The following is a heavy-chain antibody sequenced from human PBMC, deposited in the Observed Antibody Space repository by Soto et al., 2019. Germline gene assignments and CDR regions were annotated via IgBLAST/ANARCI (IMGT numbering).Heavy chain of an antibody. CDR3: ARSREGYSYFDY. J-gene: IGHJ4*02. V-gene: IGHV3-74*03. D-gene: IGHD4-4*01. CDR1: GFTFRTSW. Sequence: EVQLVESGGGLVQPGGSLRLSCAASGFTFRTSWMYWVRQAPGKGLVWVSRINDDGSTTTYADSVKGRFTISRDNAKNTLFMQMDSLRAEDTAVYYCARSREGYSYFDYWGQGTLVTVSS. CDR2: INDDGSTT.